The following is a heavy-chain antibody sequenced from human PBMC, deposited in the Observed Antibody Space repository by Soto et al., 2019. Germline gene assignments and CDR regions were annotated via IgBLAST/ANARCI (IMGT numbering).Heavy chain of an antibody. CDR3: ARGSSWYGFNDY. V-gene: IGHV3-74*01. D-gene: IGHD6-13*01. Sequence: GGSLRLSCAASGFTFSSYWMHWVRQAPGKGLVWVSRINSDGSSTSYADSVKGRFTISRDNAKNTLYLQMNSLRAEDTAVYYCARGSSWYGFNDYWGQGTLVTVSS. CDR1: GFTFSSYW. J-gene: IGHJ4*02. CDR2: INSDGSST.